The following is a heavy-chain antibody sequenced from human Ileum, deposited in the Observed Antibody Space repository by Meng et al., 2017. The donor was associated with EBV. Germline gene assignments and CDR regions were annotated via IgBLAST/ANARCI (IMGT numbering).Heavy chain of an antibody. CDR2: IYHSGST. CDR3: ARVGQWLPIDY. Sequence: QVPLQDAGPGPVTPSGPLSLTCAVSGGSISSSNWWSWVRQPPGKGLEWIGEIYHSGSTNYNPSLKSRVTISVDKSKNQSSLNLSSVTAADTAVYYCARVGQWLPIDYWGQGTLVTVSS. J-gene: IGHJ4*02. D-gene: IGHD6-19*01. CDR1: GGSISSSNW. V-gene: IGHV4-4*02.